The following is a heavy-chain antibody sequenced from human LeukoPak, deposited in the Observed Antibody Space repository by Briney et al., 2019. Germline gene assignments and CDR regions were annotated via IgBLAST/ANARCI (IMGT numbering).Heavy chain of an antibody. J-gene: IGHJ4*02. CDR1: GYSFTSYW. CDR3: ARRNYYGSGSYLAFDY. D-gene: IGHD3-10*01. CDR2: IYPGDSDT. V-gene: IGHV5-51*01. Sequence: GESLKISCKGSGYSFTSYWIGWVRQMPGKGLEWMGIIYPGDSDTRYSPSFQGQVTISADKSISTAYLQWSSLKASDTAMYYCARRNYYGSGSYLAFDYWGQGTLVTVSS.